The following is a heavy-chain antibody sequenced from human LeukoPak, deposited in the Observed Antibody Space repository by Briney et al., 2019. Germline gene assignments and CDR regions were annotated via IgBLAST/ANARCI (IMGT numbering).Heavy chain of an antibody. J-gene: IGHJ3*01. D-gene: IGHD4-17*01. CDR1: GFTFRSYA. Sequence: PGGSLRLSCTASGFTFRSYAMTWVRQAPGKGLEWVSGIRGSGDGTSYADSVKGRFTMSRDNSKNTLYLQMNSLRAEDTAIYFCGRDPNGDYVGAFEFWGQGTLVAVSS. V-gene: IGHV3-23*01. CDR3: GRDPNGDYVGAFEF. CDR2: IRGSGDGT.